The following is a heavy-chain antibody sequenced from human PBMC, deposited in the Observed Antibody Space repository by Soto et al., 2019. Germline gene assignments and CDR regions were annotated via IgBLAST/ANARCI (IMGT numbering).Heavy chain of an antibody. Sequence: LRLSCAASGFTFSSYSMNWVRQAPGKGLEWVSYISSSSSTIYYADSVKGRFTISRDNAKNSLYLQMNGLRDEDMAVYYCGIAAPPYGMDVWGQGTTVTVSS. CDR3: GIAAPPYGMDV. CDR1: GFTFSSYS. D-gene: IGHD6-6*01. CDR2: ISSSSSTI. J-gene: IGHJ6*02. V-gene: IGHV3-48*02.